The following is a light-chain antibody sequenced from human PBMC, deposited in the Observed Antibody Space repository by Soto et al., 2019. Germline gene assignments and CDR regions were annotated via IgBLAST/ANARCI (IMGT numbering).Light chain of an antibody. CDR3: QKYNIGPWT. V-gene: IGKV1-27*01. Sequence: DVQMTQSPSSLSASVGDRVTITCRASQDISRYLAWYQQRPGKVPNLLIYAAFTLQSGVPSRFSGSGFGIDFTLTISRLLTEVVGSYYCQKYNIGPWTFGHGTKVEVK. CDR1: QDISRY. J-gene: IGKJ1*01. CDR2: AAF.